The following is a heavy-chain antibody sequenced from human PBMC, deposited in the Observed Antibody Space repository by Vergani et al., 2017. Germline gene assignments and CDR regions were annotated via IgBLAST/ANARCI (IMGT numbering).Heavy chain of an antibody. CDR1: GFTFDDYA. J-gene: IGHJ3*02. V-gene: IGHV3-9*01. CDR3: AKRPDAFDI. Sequence: VQLVESGGGLVKPGGSLRLSCAASGFTFDDYAMHWVRQAPGKGLEWVSGISWNSGSIGYADSVKGRFTISRDNAKNSLYLQMNSLRAEDTAVYYCAKRPDAFDIWGQGTMVTVSS. CDR2: ISWNSGSI.